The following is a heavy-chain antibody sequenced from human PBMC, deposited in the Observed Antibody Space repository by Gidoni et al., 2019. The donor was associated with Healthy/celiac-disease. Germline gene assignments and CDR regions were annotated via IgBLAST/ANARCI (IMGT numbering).Heavy chain of an antibody. J-gene: IGHJ4*02. CDR3: ARVPFYCSGGSCYSENFDY. D-gene: IGHD2-15*01. Sequence: QVQLQESGPGLVKPSPTLSLTCTVSGGSISIGGYYWSWIRQHPGKGLEWIGYIYYSGSTYYNPSLKSRVTISVDTSKNQFSLKLSSVTAADTAVYYCARVPFYCSGGSCYSENFDYWGQGTLVTVSS. V-gene: IGHV4-31*03. CDR1: GGSISIGGYY. CDR2: IYYSGST.